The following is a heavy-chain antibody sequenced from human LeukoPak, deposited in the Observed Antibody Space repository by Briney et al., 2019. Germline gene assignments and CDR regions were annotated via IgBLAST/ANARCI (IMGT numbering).Heavy chain of an antibody. CDR3: ARDAVGIYGSGSYPTD. CDR2: IYTSGST. V-gene: IGHV4-4*07. Sequence: SETLSLTCTVSGGSISSYYWSWIRQPAGKGLEGIGRIYTSGSTNYNPSLKSRVTMSVDTSKNQFSLKLSSVTAADTAVYYCARDAVGIYGSGSYPTDWGQGTTVTVSS. CDR1: GGSISSYY. J-gene: IGHJ6*02. D-gene: IGHD3-10*01.